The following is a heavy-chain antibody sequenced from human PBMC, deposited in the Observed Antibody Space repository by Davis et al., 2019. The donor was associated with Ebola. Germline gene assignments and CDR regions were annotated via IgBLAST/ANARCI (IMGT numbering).Heavy chain of an antibody. V-gene: IGHV3-7*01. D-gene: IGHD3/OR15-3a*01. J-gene: IGHJ3*02. Sequence: GESLKISCETSGFIFRNYVMSWVRQAPGKGLEWVANIKEDGSDKDYVDSVKGRFTISRDNAKNSLSLQMNSLRVEDTAVYYCARRPMLMRLLDAFENWGQGTMVTVSS. CDR2: IKEDGSDK. CDR3: ARRPMLMRLLDAFEN. CDR1: GFIFRNYV.